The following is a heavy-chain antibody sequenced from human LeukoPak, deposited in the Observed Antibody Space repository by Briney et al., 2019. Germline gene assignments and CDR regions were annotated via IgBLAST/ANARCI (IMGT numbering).Heavy chain of an antibody. CDR2: IYYSGST. Sequence: SETLSLTCTVSGGSISSGGYYWSWIRQHPGKGLEWIGYIYYSGSTYYNPSLKSRVTISVDTSKNQFSLKVSSVTAADTAVYYCARDKWTAVAHYYYYYGMDVWGQGTTVTVSS. V-gene: IGHV4-31*03. CDR3: ARDKWTAVAHYYYYYGMDV. J-gene: IGHJ6*02. CDR1: GGSISSGGYY. D-gene: IGHD6-19*01.